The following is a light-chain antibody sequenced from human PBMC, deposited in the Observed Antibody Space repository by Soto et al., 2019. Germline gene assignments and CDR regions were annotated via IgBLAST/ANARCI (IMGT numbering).Light chain of an antibody. CDR3: LHYYNYPQT. CDR2: AAS. CDR1: QAIRDD. J-gene: IGKJ1*01. Sequence: AIPMTQSPSSLSASVGDRVTITCRSSQAIRDDLSWYQQRPGRAPKLLLFAASRLEGGVPSRFSGSYSGRDFTLTISGLQPDDFATYYCLHYYNYPQTFGQGTTVEIK. V-gene: IGKV1-6*01.